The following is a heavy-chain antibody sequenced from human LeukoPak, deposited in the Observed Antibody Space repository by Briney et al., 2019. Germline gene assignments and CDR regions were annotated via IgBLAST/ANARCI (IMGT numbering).Heavy chain of an antibody. J-gene: IGHJ5*02. CDR1: GFTFSSYA. D-gene: IGHD3-22*01. V-gene: IGHV3-23*01. CDR2: ISGSGGST. Sequence: GGSLRLSCAASGFTFSSYAMSWVRQAPGKGLEWVSAISGSGGSTYYADSVKGRFTISRDNSENTLYLQMNSLRAEDTAVYYCATTRGDYYDSSGYPVPWGQGTLVTVSS. CDR3: ATTRGDYYDSSGYPVP.